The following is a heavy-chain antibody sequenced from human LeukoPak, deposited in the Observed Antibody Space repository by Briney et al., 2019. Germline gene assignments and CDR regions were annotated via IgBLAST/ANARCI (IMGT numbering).Heavy chain of an antibody. Sequence: PGRSLRLSCAASGFTFSSYGMHWVRQAPGKGPEWVAVISYDGSNKYYADSVKGRFTISRDNSKNTLYLQMNSLRAEDTAVYYCAKDGGHYWGQGTLVTVSS. CDR1: GFTFSSYG. D-gene: IGHD3-16*01. CDR3: AKDGGHY. V-gene: IGHV3-30*18. J-gene: IGHJ4*02. CDR2: ISYDGSNK.